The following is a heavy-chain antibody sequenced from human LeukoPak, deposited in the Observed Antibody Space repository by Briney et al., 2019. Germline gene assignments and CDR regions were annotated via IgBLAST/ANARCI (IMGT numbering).Heavy chain of an antibody. CDR2: ISGSGGST. CDR1: GFTFSNYA. CDR3: AKGGGTNYFLVDS. V-gene: IGHV3-23*01. J-gene: IGHJ4*02. Sequence: GGSLRLSCAASGFTFSNYAMSWVLQAPGKGLEWVSGISGSGGSTYYADSVKGRFTISRDNSKNTLYLQMNSLRAEDTAVYYGAKGGGTNYFLVDSWGQGTLVTVSS. D-gene: IGHD2-8*01.